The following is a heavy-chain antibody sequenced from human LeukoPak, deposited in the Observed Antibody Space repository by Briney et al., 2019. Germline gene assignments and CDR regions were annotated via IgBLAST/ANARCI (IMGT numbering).Heavy chain of an antibody. Sequence: GGSLRLSCAASGFTFSSYEMHWVRQAPGKGLEWVSYISSSGSTIYYADSVKGRFTISRDNAKNSPYLQMNSLRAEDTAVYYCARDGYYYGSGSYYKVDFDYWGQGTLVTVSS. CDR1: GFTFSSYE. D-gene: IGHD3-10*01. V-gene: IGHV3-48*03. CDR2: ISSSGSTI. CDR3: ARDGYYYGSGSYYKVDFDY. J-gene: IGHJ4*02.